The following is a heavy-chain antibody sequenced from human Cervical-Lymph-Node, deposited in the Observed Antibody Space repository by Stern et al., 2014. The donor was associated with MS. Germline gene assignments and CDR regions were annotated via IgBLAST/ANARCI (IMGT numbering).Heavy chain of an antibody. CDR1: GGSISSSSYY. D-gene: IGHD3-3*01. CDR2: IYYSGST. Sequence: QLQLQESGPGLVKPSETLSLTCTVSGGSISSSSYYWGWIRQPPGKGLEWIGTIYYSGSTYYNPSLKSRVTISVDTSKNQFSLKLGSLTAADTAVFYCAFAYYDFWSGLFHFDYWGQGTLVTVSS. V-gene: IGHV4-39*01. CDR3: AFAYYDFWSGLFHFDY. J-gene: IGHJ4*02.